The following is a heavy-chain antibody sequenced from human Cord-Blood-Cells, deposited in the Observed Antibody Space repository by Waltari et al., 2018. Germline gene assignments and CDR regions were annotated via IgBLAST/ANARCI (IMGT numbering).Heavy chain of an antibody. CDR2: INHSGST. Sequence: QVQLQQWGAGLLKPSETLSLTCAVYGGSFSGYYWSWIRQPPGEGLEWIGEINHSGSTNYNPSLKSRVTISVDTSKNQFSLKLSSVTAADTAVYYCARGASYSSSYYFDYWGQGTLVTVSS. J-gene: IGHJ4*02. D-gene: IGHD6-6*01. CDR1: GGSFSGYY. V-gene: IGHV4-34*01. CDR3: ARGASYSSSYYFDY.